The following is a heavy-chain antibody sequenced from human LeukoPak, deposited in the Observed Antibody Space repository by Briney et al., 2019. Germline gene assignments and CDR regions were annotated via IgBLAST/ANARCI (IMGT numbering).Heavy chain of an antibody. Sequence: SQTLSLTCAVSGGSISSGGSSWSWIRQPPGKGLEWIGYIYYSGSTNYNPSLKSRVTISVDTSKNQFSLKVSSVTAADTAVYYCARRGDSGYDYYYFDYWGQGTLVTVSS. V-gene: IGHV4-30-4*07. CDR1: GGSISSGGSS. CDR2: IYYSGST. D-gene: IGHD5-12*01. J-gene: IGHJ4*02. CDR3: ARRGDSGYDYYYFDY.